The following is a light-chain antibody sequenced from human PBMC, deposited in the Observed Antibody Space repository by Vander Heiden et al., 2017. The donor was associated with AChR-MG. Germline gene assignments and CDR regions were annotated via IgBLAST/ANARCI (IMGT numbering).Light chain of an antibody. Sequence: DFQMTQSPSTLSASVGDRVTITCRASQSLSSWLAWYQQKPGKAPKLLIYKASSLESGVPSRFSGSGSGTEFTLTISSLQPDDFATYYCQQYASYRTFGQGTKVDIK. J-gene: IGKJ1*01. CDR1: QSLSSW. CDR2: KAS. CDR3: QQYASYRT. V-gene: IGKV1-5*03.